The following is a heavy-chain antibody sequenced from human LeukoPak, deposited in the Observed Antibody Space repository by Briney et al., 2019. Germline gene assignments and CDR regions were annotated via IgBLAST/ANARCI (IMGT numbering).Heavy chain of an antibody. Sequence: GGSLRLSCAASGFTFSSYSMNWVRQAPGKGLEWVSSISSSSYIYYADSVKGRFTISRDNAKNSLYLQMNSLRVEDTAVYYCATDWAPPDYRPYGMDVWGQGTTVTVSS. CDR3: ATDWAPPDYRPYGMDV. J-gene: IGHJ6*02. V-gene: IGHV3-21*04. CDR1: GFTFSSYS. CDR2: ISSSSYI. D-gene: IGHD5-12*01.